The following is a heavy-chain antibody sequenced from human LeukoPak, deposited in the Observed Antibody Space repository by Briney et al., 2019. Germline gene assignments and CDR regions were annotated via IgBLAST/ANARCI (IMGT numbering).Heavy chain of an antibody. D-gene: IGHD6-13*01. CDR2: IKQDGRDK. CDR3: ARESSWSFDY. CDR1: GFIFSSYG. Sequence: GGSLRLSCAASGFIFSSYGMSWVRQAPGKGLEWVAKIKQDGRDKYYVDSVKGRFTISRDNAESSLYLQMNSLRAEDTAVYYCARESSWSFDYWGQGTLVTVSS. J-gene: IGHJ4*02. V-gene: IGHV3-7*01.